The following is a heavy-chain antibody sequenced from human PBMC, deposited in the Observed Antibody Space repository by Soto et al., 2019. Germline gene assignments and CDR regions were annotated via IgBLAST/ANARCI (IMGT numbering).Heavy chain of an antibody. J-gene: IGHJ6*02. Sequence: QVQLVQSGAEVKKPGSSVKVSCQASGNTFSSYTVSWVRQAPGQGLEWMGRIIPVLGVTNYAPKFKGRVTITADKSKTTAYMELSSLRSGDTAVYYCARRRYCGADCYSKYYYGMDVWGQGTTVPVSS. CDR2: IIPVLGVT. CDR1: GNTFSSYT. D-gene: IGHD2-21*02. V-gene: IGHV1-69*02. CDR3: ARRRYCGADCYSKYYYGMDV.